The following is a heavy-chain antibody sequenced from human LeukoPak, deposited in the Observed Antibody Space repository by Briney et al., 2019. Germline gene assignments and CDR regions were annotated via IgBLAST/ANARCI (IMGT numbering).Heavy chain of an antibody. CDR1: GGSFSGYY. V-gene: IGHV4-34*01. J-gene: IGHJ4*02. D-gene: IGHD2-2*02. CDR2: INHSGST. Sequence: SETLSLTCAVYGGSFSGYYWSWLRQPPGKGLEWIGEINHSGSTNYNPSLKSRVTISVDTSKNQFSLKLSSVTAADTAVYYCARGWYCSSTSCYTSNPFDYWGQGTLVTVSS. CDR3: ARGWYCSSTSCYTSNPFDY.